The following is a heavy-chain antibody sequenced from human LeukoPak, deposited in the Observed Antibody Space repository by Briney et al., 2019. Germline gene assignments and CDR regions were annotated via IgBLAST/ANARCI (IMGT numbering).Heavy chain of an antibody. Sequence: SETLSLTCTVSGGSISSSSYYWGWIRQPPGRGLGWIGSIYYSGSTYYNPSLKSRVTISVDTSKNQFSLKLSSVTAADTAVYYCARLHLYYYGMDVWGQGTTVTVSS. V-gene: IGHV4-39*01. J-gene: IGHJ6*02. CDR2: IYYSGST. CDR1: GGSISSSSYY. CDR3: ARLHLYYYGMDV.